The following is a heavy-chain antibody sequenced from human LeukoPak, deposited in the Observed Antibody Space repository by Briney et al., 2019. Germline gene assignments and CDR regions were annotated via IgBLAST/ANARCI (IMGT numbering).Heavy chain of an antibody. CDR2: INSDGSST. CDR1: GFAFSNYW. CDR3: ARGIGAGSNWFDS. V-gene: IGHV3-74*01. D-gene: IGHD6-13*01. J-gene: IGHJ5*01. Sequence: GGSLRLSCAASGFAFSNYWMHWVRQAPGKGLVWVSLINSDGSSTIYPDSVKGRFTISRDNAKNTLYLQMNSLRAEDTAVYYCARGIGAGSNWFDSWGQGTRVIVSS.